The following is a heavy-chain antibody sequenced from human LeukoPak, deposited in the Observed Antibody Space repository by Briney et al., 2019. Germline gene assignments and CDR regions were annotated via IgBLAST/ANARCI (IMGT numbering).Heavy chain of an antibody. CDR2: ISSSSSYI. D-gene: IGHD6-13*01. Sequence: GGSLRLSCAASGFTFSSYSMNWVRQAPGKGLEWVSSISSSSSYIYYADSVKGRFTISRDNAKNSLYLQMDSLRAEDTAVYYCARDGVGQQLVGIWFDPWGQGTLVTVSS. J-gene: IGHJ5*02. CDR1: GFTFSSYS. CDR3: ARDGVGQQLVGIWFDP. V-gene: IGHV3-21*01.